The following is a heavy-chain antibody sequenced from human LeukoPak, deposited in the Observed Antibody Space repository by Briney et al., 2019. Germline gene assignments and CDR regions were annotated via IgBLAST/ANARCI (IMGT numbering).Heavy chain of an antibody. Sequence: SETLSLTCTVSGGSISSYYWSWIRQPAGKGLEWIGRIYTSGSTNYNPSLKSRVTMSVDTSENQFSLKLSSVTAADTAVYYCARDASGIAGYCSSGSCYSGFVYWGQGTLVTVSS. J-gene: IGHJ4*02. CDR1: GGSISSYY. D-gene: IGHD2-15*01. CDR2: IYTSGST. CDR3: ARDASGIAGYCSSGSCYSGFVY. V-gene: IGHV4-4*07.